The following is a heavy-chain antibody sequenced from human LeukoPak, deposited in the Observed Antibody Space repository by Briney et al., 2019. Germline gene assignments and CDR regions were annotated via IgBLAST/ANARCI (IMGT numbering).Heavy chain of an antibody. CDR1: GFTFSSYA. V-gene: IGHV3-23*01. CDR3: ARDRWELTGDFGY. J-gene: IGHJ4*02. CDR2: ISGSGGST. Sequence: GGSLRLSCAASGFTFSSYAMSWVRQAPGKGLEWVSAISGSGGSTYYADSVKGRFTISRDNSKNTVYLQMNSLRAEGTAVYYCARDRWELTGDFGYWGQGTPVTVSS. D-gene: IGHD1-26*01.